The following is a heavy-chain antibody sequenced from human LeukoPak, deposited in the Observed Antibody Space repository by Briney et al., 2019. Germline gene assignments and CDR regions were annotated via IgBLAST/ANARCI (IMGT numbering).Heavy chain of an antibody. CDR1: GYRFTSYW. CDR3: ARQGWLQLEGGFDY. D-gene: IGHD5-24*01. CDR2: IYPGDSDT. Sequence: GAALQISSKGSGYRFTSYWIGWGRPLPGKGLGGRGIIYPGDSDTRYSPSFQGQVTISADKSISTAYLQWSSLKASDTAMYYCARQGWLQLEGGFDYWGQGTLVTVSS. V-gene: IGHV5-51*01. J-gene: IGHJ4*02.